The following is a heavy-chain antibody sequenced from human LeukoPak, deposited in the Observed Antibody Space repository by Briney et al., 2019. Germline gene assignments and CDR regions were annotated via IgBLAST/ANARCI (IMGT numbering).Heavy chain of an antibody. CDR2: ISSSSSYI. CDR3: ARDETYGSGSHYYYYGMDV. D-gene: IGHD3-10*01. J-gene: IGHJ6*02. CDR1: GFTFSSYS. V-gene: IGHV3-21*01. Sequence: PGGSLRLSCAASGFTFSSYSMNWFRQAPGKGLEWVSSISSSSSYIYYADSVKGRFTISRDNAKNSLYLQMNSLRAGDTAVYYCARDETYGSGSHYYYYGMDVWGQGTTVTVSS.